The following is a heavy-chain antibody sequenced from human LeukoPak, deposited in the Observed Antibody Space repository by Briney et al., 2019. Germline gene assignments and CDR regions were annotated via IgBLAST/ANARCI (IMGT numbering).Heavy chain of an antibody. CDR1: GFTFSSYG. J-gene: IGHJ4*02. CDR3: ARSYCSGGTCYRGDY. V-gene: IGHV3-30*03. D-gene: IGHD2-15*01. Sequence: PGRSLRLSCAASGFTFSSYGMHWVRQAPGKGLEWVAVISYDGSNKYYVDSVKGRFTISRDNAENSLYLQMNSLRADDTAVYYCARSYCSGGTCYRGDYWGQGTLVTVSS. CDR2: ISYDGSNK.